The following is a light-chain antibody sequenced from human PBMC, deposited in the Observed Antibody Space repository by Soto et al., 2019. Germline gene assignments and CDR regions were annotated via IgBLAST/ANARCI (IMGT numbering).Light chain of an antibody. CDR1: SSNIGRNI. CDR3: SSYSTTNILV. Sequence: QSVLIQPPSASGTPGQRVTISCSGSSSNIGRNIVNWYQQLPGTAPKLLIYKNNERPSGVPDRFSGSKSGTSASLAISGLQSEDDADYYCSSYSTTNILVFGSGTKVTVL. V-gene: IGLV1-44*01. CDR2: KNN. J-gene: IGLJ1*01.